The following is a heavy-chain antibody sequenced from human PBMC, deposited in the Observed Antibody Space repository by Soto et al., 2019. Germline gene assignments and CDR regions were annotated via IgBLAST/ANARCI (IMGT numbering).Heavy chain of an antibody. CDR1: GFTFRNYW. V-gene: IGHV3-7*01. D-gene: IGHD4-4*01. CDR3: ACPSPYSTFGY. J-gene: IGHJ4*02. Sequence: GGSLRLSCTASGFTFRNYWMNWVRQAPGKGLEWVANIKQDGSETYYVDPVKGRFTISRDNAKNALHLQMNSLRVEDTAVYYCACPSPYSTFGYWGQGTLVTVSS. CDR2: IKQDGSET.